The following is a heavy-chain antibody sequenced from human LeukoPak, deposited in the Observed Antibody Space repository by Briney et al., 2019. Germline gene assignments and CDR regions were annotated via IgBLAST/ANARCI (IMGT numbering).Heavy chain of an antibody. CDR1: GGSFSGYY. D-gene: IGHD3-9*01. CDR2: INHSGST. J-gene: IGHJ4*02. Sequence: SETLSLTCAVYGGSFSGYYWSWIRQPPGKGLEWIGEINHSGSTNYNPSLKSRVTISVDTSKNQFSLKLSSVTAADTAVYYCARGPNYDILTGYYLLYYFDYWGQGTLVTVSS. CDR3: ARGPNYDILTGYYLLYYFDY. V-gene: IGHV4-34*01.